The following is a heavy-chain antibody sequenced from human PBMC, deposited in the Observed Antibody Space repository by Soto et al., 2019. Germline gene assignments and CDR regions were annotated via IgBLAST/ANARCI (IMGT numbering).Heavy chain of an antibody. CDR2: MNPNSGNT. CDR3: AKAYYYDSGGYYYFPHFDS. Sequence: QVQLVQSGAEVKKPGASVKVSCKASGYTFTSYDINWVRQATGQGLEWMGWMNPNSGNTGYAQKFQGRVTMTRNTSISTAYMELSSLRSEDTAVYYCAKAYYYDSGGYYYFPHFDSWGQGTLVTVSS. CDR1: GYTFTSYD. J-gene: IGHJ4*02. V-gene: IGHV1-8*01. D-gene: IGHD3-22*01.